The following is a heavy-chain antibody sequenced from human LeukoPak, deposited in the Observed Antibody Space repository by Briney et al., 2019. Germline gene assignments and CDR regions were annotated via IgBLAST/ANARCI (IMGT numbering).Heavy chain of an antibody. V-gene: IGHV4-34*01. CDR2: INHSGST. Sequence: PSETLSLTCAVYGGSFSGYYWSWLRQPPGKGLEWIGEINHSGSTNYNPSLKSRVTISVDTSKNQLSLKLSSVTAADTAVYYCARGWVLWFGELFDAFDIWGQGTMVTVSS. J-gene: IGHJ3*02. CDR3: ARGWVLWFGELFDAFDI. CDR1: GGSFSGYY. D-gene: IGHD3-10*01.